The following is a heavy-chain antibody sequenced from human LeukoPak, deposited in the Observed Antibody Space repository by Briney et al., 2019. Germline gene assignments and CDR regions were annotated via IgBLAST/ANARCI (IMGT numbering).Heavy chain of an antibody. Sequence: GGSLRLSCAASGFTFDAYGMSWVRQAPGKGLEWVSGINWDGGSTGYADSVKGRFTISRDNAKNSLYLQMNRLRAEDTALYYCARDRRDYDILTGLGREGIDYWGQGTLVTVSS. CDR3: ARDRRDYDILTGLGREGIDY. J-gene: IGHJ4*02. V-gene: IGHV3-20*04. CDR2: INWDGGST. CDR1: GFTFDAYG. D-gene: IGHD3-9*01.